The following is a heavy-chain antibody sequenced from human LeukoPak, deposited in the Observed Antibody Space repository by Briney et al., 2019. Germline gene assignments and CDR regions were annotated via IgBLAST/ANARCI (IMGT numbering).Heavy chain of an antibody. CDR3: ARDRVGVQVPAANTNWFDP. CDR2: ISSSSSYI. CDR1: GFTFSSYS. Sequence: GGSLRLSCAASGFTFSSYSMNWVRQAPGKGLEWVSSISSSSSYIYYADSVKGRFTISRDNSKNTLYLQMNSLRAEDTAVYYCARDRVGVQVPAANTNWFDPWGQGTLVTVSS. D-gene: IGHD2-2*01. J-gene: IGHJ5*02. V-gene: IGHV3-21*01.